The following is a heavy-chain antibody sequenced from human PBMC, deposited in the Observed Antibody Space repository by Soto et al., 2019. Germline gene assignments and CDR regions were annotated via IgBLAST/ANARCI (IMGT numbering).Heavy chain of an antibody. J-gene: IGHJ4*02. CDR3: ASRGGSGDFDS. CDR1: GYSISNGYQ. V-gene: IGHV4-38-2*01. D-gene: IGHD3-3*01. Sequence: SETLSLTCAVSGYSISNGYQWGWIRQPPGKGLEWIGNIYHSGSTYYNPSLKSRATISVDTSKNQFSLRLTSVTAADTAVYYCASRGGSGDFDSWGQGTLVTVS. CDR2: IYHSGST.